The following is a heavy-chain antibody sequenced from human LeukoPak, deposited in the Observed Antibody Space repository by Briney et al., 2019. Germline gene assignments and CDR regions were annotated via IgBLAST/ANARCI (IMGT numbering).Heavy chain of an antibody. Sequence: GASVKVSCKVSGYTLTELSMHWVRQAPGNGLEWMGGFDPEDGETIYAQKFQGRVTMTEDTSTDTAYMELSSLRSEDTAVYYCATVILYYYDSSGSFFNYWGQGTLVTVSS. CDR1: GYTLTELS. CDR3: ATVILYYYDSSGSFFNY. D-gene: IGHD3-22*01. CDR2: FDPEDGET. J-gene: IGHJ4*02. V-gene: IGHV1-24*01.